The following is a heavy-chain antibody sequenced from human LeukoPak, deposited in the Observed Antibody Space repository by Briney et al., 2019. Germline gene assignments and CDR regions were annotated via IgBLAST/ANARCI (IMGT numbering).Heavy chain of an antibody. J-gene: IGHJ4*02. D-gene: IGHD4-23*01. Sequence: GGSLRLSCAASGFTFSSYSMNWVRQAPGKGLEWVSYISSSSSTIYYADSVKGRFTISRDNAKNSLYLQMNSLRAEDTAVYYCARVGYNGGNTQEPFDYWGQGTLVTVSS. V-gene: IGHV3-48*01. CDR1: GFTFSSYS. CDR3: ARVGYNGGNTQEPFDY. CDR2: ISSSSSTI.